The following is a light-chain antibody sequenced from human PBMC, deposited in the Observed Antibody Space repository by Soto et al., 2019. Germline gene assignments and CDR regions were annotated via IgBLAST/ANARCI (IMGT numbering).Light chain of an antibody. CDR1: QSITSY. CDR3: QQSYRTPIT. Sequence: DLHRSQSPSYLAASVGGRVTITCRASQSITSYLNWYQQKPGKPPKLLIYAASSLQSGVPSRFSGSGPGTDFTLTISSLQPEDFGTYYCQQSYRTPITFGQGTRLEIK. CDR2: AAS. V-gene: IGKV1-39*01. J-gene: IGKJ5*01.